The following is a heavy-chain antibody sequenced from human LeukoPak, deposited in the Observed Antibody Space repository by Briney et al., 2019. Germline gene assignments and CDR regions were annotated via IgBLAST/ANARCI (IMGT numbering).Heavy chain of an antibody. CDR1: GDSISTYY. Sequence: SETLSLTCTVSGDSISTYYWSWTRQPPGKGLEWIGYVYYSGSTNYNPSLKSRVTISVDTSKNQFSLKLSSVTAADTAVYYCARVYGAGYDFRGAFDIWGQGTMVTVSS. CDR3: ARVYGAGYDFRGAFDI. V-gene: IGHV4-59*01. D-gene: IGHD5-12*01. J-gene: IGHJ3*02. CDR2: VYYSGST.